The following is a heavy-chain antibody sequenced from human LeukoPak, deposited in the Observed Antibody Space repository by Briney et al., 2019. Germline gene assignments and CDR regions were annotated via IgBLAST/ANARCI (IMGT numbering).Heavy chain of an antibody. CDR2: INHSGST. J-gene: IGHJ4*02. CDR1: GGSFSGYY. Sequence: SETLSLTCAVYGGSFSGYYWSWIRQPPGKGLEWIGEINHSGSTNYNPSLKSRVTISVDTSKNQFSLKLSSVTAADTAVYYCARGRGADYWGQGTLVTVSS. CDR3: ARGRGADY. V-gene: IGHV4-34*01.